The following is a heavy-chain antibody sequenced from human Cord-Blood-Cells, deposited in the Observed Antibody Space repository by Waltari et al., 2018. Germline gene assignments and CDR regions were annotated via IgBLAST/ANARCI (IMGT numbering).Heavy chain of an antibody. V-gene: IGHV1-69*09. Sequence: QVQLVQSGAEVKKPGSSVKVSCKASGGTFSSYAISWVRQAPGQGLEWMGRIIPILGIANNAQKCQGRVTITADKSTSTAYMELSSLRSEDTAVYYCARDRPANDFWSGFYWYFDLWGRGTLVTVSS. CDR1: GGTFSSYA. CDR2: IIPILGIA. D-gene: IGHD3-3*01. CDR3: ARDRPANDFWSGFYWYFDL. J-gene: IGHJ2*01.